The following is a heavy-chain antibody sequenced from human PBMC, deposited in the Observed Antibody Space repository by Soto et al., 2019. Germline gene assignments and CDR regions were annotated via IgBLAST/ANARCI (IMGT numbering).Heavy chain of an antibody. V-gene: IGHV4-30-4*01. CDR2: IYYSGST. Sequence: SETLSLTCTVSGGSISSADYYWSWIRQPPGKGLYWIGYIYYSGSTYYNPSLKSRVTISVDTPKNQFSLKLSSVTAADTAVYYCARGRNGAGGDYFDYWGQGTLVTVSS. J-gene: IGHJ4*02. D-gene: IGHD1-1*01. CDR1: GGSISSADYY. CDR3: ARGRNGAGGDYFDY.